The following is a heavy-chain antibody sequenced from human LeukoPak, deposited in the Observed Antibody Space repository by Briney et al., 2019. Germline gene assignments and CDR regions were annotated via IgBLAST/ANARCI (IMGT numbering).Heavy chain of an antibody. V-gene: IGHV3-30-3*01. CDR1: GFTFSSYA. CDR2: ISYDGSNK. CDR3: ARPPTYYDFWSGYYFDY. J-gene: IGHJ4*02. D-gene: IGHD3-3*01. Sequence: GRSLRLSCAASGFTFSSYAMHWVRQAPGKGLEWVAGISYDGSNKYYADSVKGRFTISRDNSKNTLYLQMNSLRAEDTAVYYCARPPTYYDFWSGYYFDYWGQGTLVTVSS.